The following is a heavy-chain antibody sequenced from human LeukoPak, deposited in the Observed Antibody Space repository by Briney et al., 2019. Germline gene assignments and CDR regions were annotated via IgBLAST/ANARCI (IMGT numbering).Heavy chain of an antibody. CDR2: SYYSGST. D-gene: IGHD1-26*01. V-gene: IGHV4-61*09. Sequence: SQTLSLTCTVSGGSISSGTYYWTWTRQPAGKGLEWIGYSYYSGSTNYNPSLKSRVTISVDTSKNQFSLKLSSVTAADTAVYYCARHEGGSPSDAFDIWGLGTMVTVSS. J-gene: IGHJ3*02. CDR3: ARHEGGSPSDAFDI. CDR1: GGSISSGTYY.